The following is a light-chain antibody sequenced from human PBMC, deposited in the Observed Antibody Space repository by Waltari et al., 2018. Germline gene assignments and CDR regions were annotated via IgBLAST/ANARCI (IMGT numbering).Light chain of an antibody. J-gene: IGLJ2*01. CDR2: SND. V-gene: IGLV1-44*01. Sequence: QSVLPQPPSVSGTPGQRVTISCSGSNSNIGSNPVTSYQQVPGRAPKLLIYSNDKRPSGVPDRFSGSKSGTSASLAISGLQSEDESDYFCAVWDDSLYGEVFGGGTKLTVL. CDR3: AVWDDSLYGEV. CDR1: NSNIGSNP.